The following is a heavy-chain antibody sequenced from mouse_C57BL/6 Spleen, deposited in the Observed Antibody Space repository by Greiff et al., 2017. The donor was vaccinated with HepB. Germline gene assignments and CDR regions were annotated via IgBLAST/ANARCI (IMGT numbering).Heavy chain of an antibody. V-gene: IGHV1-82*01. CDR1: GYAFSSSW. CDR3: ARGEGFDY. J-gene: IGHJ2*01. CDR2: IYPGDGDT. Sequence: QVQLKESGPELVKPGASVKISCKASGYAFSSSWMNWVKQRPGKGLEWIGRIYPGDGDTNYNGKFKGKATLTADKSCSTAYMQLSSLTSEDSAVYFCARGEGFDYWGQGTTLTVSS.